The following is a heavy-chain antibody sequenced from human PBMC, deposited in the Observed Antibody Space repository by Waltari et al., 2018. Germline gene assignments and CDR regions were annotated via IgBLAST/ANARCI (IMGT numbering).Heavy chain of an antibody. CDR2: ISGIRRST. Sequence: EVQLVESGGGLVQPGGSLRLSCAASGFTFSSYAMSWVRQAPGKGLEWVAAISGIRRSTSYADSVMRRFTISRDNSKTPLYLQMNTLRAEDTAVYYCAPPPHNWNYDYWGQRTLFTVSS. CDR3: APPPHNWNYDY. D-gene: IGHD1-7*01. CDR1: GFTFSSYA. V-gene: IGHV3-23*04. J-gene: IGHJ4*02.